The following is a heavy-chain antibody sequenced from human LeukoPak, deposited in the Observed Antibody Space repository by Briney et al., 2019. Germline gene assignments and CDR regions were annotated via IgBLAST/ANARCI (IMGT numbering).Heavy chain of an antibody. D-gene: IGHD2-2*01. J-gene: IGHJ6*02. CDR1: VVTPCSYS. CDR2: ISYDGSKK. CDR3: ARVYQLLGYYYGMDV. V-gene: IGHV3-30*03. Sequence: GGSLRLSRVPSVVTPCSYSMRSVPQAPRERVWWGVVISYDGSKKYYAASVKGRFTISRETSKNTLYLRISILREQTTPVYYCARVYQLLGYYYGMDVWGQGTTVTVSS.